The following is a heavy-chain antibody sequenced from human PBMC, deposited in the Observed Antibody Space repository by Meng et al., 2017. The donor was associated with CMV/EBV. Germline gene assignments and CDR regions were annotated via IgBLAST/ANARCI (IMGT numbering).Heavy chain of an antibody. D-gene: IGHD3/OR15-3a*01. CDR2: IYHSGST. J-gene: IGHJ4*02. CDR3: ARSDGTYFDY. CDR1: GGSSSSSDW. Sequence: LTCAVSGGSSSSSDWWRWVRQPQGKGLEWIGEIYHSGSTNYNPSLKSRVTISVDKSKNQFSLKLSSVTAADTAVYYCARSDGTYFDYWGQGTLVTVSS. V-gene: IGHV4-4*02.